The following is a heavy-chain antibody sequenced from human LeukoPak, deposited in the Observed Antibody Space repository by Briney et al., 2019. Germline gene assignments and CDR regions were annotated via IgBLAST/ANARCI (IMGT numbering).Heavy chain of an antibody. D-gene: IGHD1-26*01. CDR1: GFTFSSYA. CDR2: ISSNGGST. CDR3: ARDMSGSYYGISY. Sequence: GGSLRLSCAASGFTFSSYAMHWVRQAPGKGLEYVSAISSNGGSTYYANSVKGRFTISRDNSKNTLYLQMGSLRAEDMAVYYCARDMSGSYYGISYWGQGTLVTVSS. J-gene: IGHJ4*02. V-gene: IGHV3-64*01.